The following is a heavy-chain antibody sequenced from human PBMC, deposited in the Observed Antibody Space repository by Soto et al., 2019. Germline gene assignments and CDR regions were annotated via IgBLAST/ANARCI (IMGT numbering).Heavy chain of an antibody. CDR3: AKNRGYSYVHDHFDI. J-gene: IGHJ3*02. D-gene: IGHD5-18*01. Sequence: QVQLVESGGGVVQPGRSLRLSCEASGFTFSSYGMHWVRQAPGKGLEWVALISYDGSNEDYADSVKGRFTISRDRSKNTVFLQMKSLRAEETAVYYCAKNRGYSYVHDHFDIWGQGTMVTVSS. CDR2: ISYDGSNE. V-gene: IGHV3-30*18. CDR1: GFTFSSYG.